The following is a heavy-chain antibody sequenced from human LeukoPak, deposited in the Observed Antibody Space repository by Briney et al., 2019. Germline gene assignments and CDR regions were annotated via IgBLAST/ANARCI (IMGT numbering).Heavy chain of an antibody. V-gene: IGHV3-74*01. CDR2: INSDGSSP. CDR3: ARGPMPGEYYFDY. D-gene: IGHD3-16*01. CDR1: GFTFSSNW. J-gene: IGHJ4*02. Sequence: GGSLRLSCAASGFTFSSNWMHWVRQAPGKGLVWVSRINSDGSSPTYADSVRGRFTISRDNAKNTLSLQMNSLRAEDTAVYYCARGPMPGEYYFDYWGQGTLVTVSS.